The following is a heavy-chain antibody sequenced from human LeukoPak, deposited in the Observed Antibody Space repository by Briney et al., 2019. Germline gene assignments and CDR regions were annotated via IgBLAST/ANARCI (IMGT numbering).Heavy chain of an antibody. CDR1: GFTFSSYA. Sequence: PGGSLRLSCAASGFTFSSYAMSWVRQAPGKGLEWVSAISGSGGSTYYADSVKGRFTISRDNSKNTLYLQMDSLKTEDTAVYYCSTDPKSWEHHEDYFDYWGQGTLVAVSS. V-gene: IGHV3-23*01. CDR3: STDPKSWEHHEDYFDY. D-gene: IGHD1-26*01. J-gene: IGHJ4*02. CDR2: ISGSGGST.